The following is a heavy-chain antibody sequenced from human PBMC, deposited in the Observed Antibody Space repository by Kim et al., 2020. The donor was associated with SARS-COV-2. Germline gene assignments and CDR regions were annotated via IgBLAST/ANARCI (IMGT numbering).Heavy chain of an antibody. V-gene: IGHV4-59*08. CDR3: ARHRGGSSGFDY. CDR2: IYYSGST. D-gene: IGHD6-6*01. J-gene: IGHJ4*02. Sequence: SETLSLTCTVSGGSISSYYWSWIRQPPGKGLEWIGYIYYSGSTNYNPSLKSRVTISVDTSKNQFSLKLSSVTAADTAVYYYARHRGGSSGFDYWGQGTLVTVSS. CDR1: GGSISSYY.